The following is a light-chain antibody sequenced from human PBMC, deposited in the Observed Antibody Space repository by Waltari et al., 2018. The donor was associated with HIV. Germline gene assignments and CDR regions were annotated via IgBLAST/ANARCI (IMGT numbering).Light chain of an antibody. Sequence: QSVLTQPPSASGTPGQRVAIPCSGSSSNIGSNTVNWYQQLPGTAPKLLIYSNNQRPSGVPDRFSGSKSGTSASLAISGLQSEDEADYYCAAWDDSLNGYLFGTGTKVTVL. CDR1: SSNIGSNT. CDR2: SNN. CDR3: AAWDDSLNGYL. V-gene: IGLV1-44*01. J-gene: IGLJ1*01.